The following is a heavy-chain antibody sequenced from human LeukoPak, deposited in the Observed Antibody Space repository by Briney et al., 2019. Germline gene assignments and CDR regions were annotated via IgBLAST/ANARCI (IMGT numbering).Heavy chain of an antibody. D-gene: IGHD1-26*01. CDR1: GGTFSSYA. CDR3: ARGAATSQWELLLAFDY. J-gene: IGHJ4*02. Sequence: ASVKVSCKASGGTFSSYAISWVRQAPGQGLEWMGGIIPIFGTANYAQKFQGRVTITADESTSTAYMELSSLRSEDTAAYYCARGAATSQWELLLAFDYWGQGTLVTVSS. CDR2: IIPIFGTA. V-gene: IGHV1-69*13.